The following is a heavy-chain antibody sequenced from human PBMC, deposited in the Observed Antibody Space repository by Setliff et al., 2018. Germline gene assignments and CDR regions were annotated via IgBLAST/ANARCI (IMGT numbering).Heavy chain of an antibody. CDR1: GDSISSGNW. V-gene: IGHV4-4*02. D-gene: IGHD3-16*01. Sequence: SETLSLTCAVSGDSISSGNWRIWVRQPPGKGLEWIGEIHHSGSTYYNPSLKSRITMSVDTSKNQFYLKLSSVTAADTAVYYCARVWGGGWFDPWGQGTLVTVSS. CDR3: ARVWGGGWFDP. CDR2: IHHSGST. J-gene: IGHJ5*02.